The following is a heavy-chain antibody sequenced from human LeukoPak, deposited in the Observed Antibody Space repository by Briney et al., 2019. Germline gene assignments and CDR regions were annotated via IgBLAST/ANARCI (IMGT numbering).Heavy chain of an antibody. D-gene: IGHD4-17*01. CDR3: ARGIDTVTHYYFDY. CDR2: IIPIFGTA. J-gene: IGHJ4*02. CDR1: GYTFTSYG. V-gene: IGHV1-69*13. Sequence: GASVKVSCKASGYTFTSYGISWVRQAPGQGLEWMGGIIPIFGTANYAQKFQGRVTITADESTSTAYMELSSLRSEDTAVYYCARGIDTVTHYYFDYWGQGTLVTVSS.